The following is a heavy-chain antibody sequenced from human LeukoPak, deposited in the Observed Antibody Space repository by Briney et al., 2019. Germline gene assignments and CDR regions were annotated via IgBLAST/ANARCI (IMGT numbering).Heavy chain of an antibody. J-gene: IGHJ3*02. D-gene: IGHD3-10*01. CDR1: GGSFSGYY. CDR3: ARGPLNVLLWFGDAFDI. Sequence: SETLSLTCAVYGGSFSGYYWSWIRQPPGKGLEWIGEINHSGSTNYNPSLKSRVTISVDTSKNQFSLKPSSVTAADTAVYYCARGPLNVLLWFGDAFDIWGQGTMVTVSS. CDR2: INHSGST. V-gene: IGHV4-34*01.